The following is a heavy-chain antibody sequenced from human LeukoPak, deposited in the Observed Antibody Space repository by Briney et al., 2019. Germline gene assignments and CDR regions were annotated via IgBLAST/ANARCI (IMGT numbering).Heavy chain of an antibody. V-gene: IGHV3-9*03. CDR3: ARGQIFGVVIIHDAFDI. CDR2: ISWNSGSK. J-gene: IGHJ3*02. D-gene: IGHD3-3*01. CDR1: GFTFDDYA. Sequence: GGSLRLSCAASGFTFDDYAMHWVRQAPGKGLEWVSGISWNSGSKGYADSVKGRFTISRDNAKNSLYLQMNSLRAEDMALYYCARGQIFGVVIIHDAFDIWGQGTMVTVSS.